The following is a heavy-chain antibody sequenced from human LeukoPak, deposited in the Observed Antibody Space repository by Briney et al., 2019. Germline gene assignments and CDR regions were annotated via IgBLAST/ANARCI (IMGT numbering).Heavy chain of an antibody. D-gene: IGHD6-19*01. J-gene: IGHJ4*02. CDR1: GDSVSSSTAA. CDR2: TYYRSKWYT. CDR3: ARYPTGWYLDY. V-gene: IGHV6-1*01. Sequence: SQTLSLTCAISGDSVSSSTAAWTWVRRSPSRALEWLGRTYYRSKWYTDYAVSVRSRININPDTSKNQFSLQLNSVTPEDTAVYYCARYPTGWYLDYWGQGTLVTVSS.